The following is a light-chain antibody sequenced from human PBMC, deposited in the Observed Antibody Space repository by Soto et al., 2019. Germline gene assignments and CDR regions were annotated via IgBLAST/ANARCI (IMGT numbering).Light chain of an antibody. J-gene: IGKJ3*01. CDR3: QQHGSSLFT. V-gene: IGKV3-20*01. Sequence: EIVLTQSPGTLSLSPGERATLSCRASQSVTSSYLAWYQHKPGQAPRLLIQGTSIRATGIPDRFSGSGSGTDFTLTISRLEPEDFAVYYCQQHGSSLFTFGPGTKVDIK. CDR2: GTS. CDR1: QSVTSSY.